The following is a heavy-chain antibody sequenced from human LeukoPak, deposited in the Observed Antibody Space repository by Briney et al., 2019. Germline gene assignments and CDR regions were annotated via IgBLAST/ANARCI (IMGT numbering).Heavy chain of an antibody. CDR2: IYSDGTT. CDR3: ARGPGIIHY. CDR1: GGSISNYY. V-gene: IGHV4-4*07. J-gene: IGHJ4*02. Sequence: SETLSLTCTVSGGSISNYYWSWIRQPAGKGLEWIGRIYSDGTTNYSPSLKSRVTMSLEMSKNQFSLRLSSVTAADTAVYYRARGPGIIHYWGQGTLVTVSS.